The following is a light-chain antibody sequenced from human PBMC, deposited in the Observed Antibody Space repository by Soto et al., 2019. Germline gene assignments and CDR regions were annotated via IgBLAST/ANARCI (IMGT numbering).Light chain of an antibody. J-gene: IGKJ1*01. Sequence: DIQMTQSPYSLSASVADRVTITCRASQSISNYLNWYQQKPGKAPRLLIHAASSLQSGVPSRFSGSGSGTDFTLTISSLQPEDFAIYYCQQSYNAPRTFGPGTKVEIK. CDR3: QQSYNAPRT. V-gene: IGKV1-39*01. CDR2: AAS. CDR1: QSISNY.